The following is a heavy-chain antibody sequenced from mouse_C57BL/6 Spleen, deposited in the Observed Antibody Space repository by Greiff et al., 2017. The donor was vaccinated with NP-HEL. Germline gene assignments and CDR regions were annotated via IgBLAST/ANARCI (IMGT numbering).Heavy chain of an antibody. J-gene: IGHJ3*01. Sequence: EVKLMESGGGLVKPGGSLKLSCAASGFTFSDYGMHWVRQAPEKGLEWVAYISSGSSTIYYADTVKGRFTISRDNAKNTLFLQMTSLRSEDTAMYYCAKGITTVERGFAYWGQGTLVTVSA. CDR1: GFTFSDYG. CDR3: AKGITTVERGFAY. V-gene: IGHV5-17*01. D-gene: IGHD1-1*01. CDR2: ISSGSSTI.